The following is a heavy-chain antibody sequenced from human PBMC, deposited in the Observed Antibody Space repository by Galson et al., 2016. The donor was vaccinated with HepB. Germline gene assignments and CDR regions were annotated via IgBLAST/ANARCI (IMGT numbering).Heavy chain of an antibody. V-gene: IGHV4-4*02. Sequence: SETLSLTCAVSGASISDNSWWSWVRQPPGKGLEWIGEINHSATTSYNPSLKSRITLSVDKSKNQFSLKLISVTAADTAVYYCARVPTGPTGYFDYWGQGPLVTVSS. CDR2: INHSATT. CDR3: ARVPTGPTGYFDY. CDR1: GASISDNSW. J-gene: IGHJ4*02. D-gene: IGHD1-7*01.